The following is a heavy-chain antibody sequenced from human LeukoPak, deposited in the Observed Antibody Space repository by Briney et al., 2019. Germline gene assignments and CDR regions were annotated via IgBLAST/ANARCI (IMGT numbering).Heavy chain of an antibody. CDR2: TSAYNGNT. V-gene: IGHV1-18*01. D-gene: IGHD3-22*01. CDR1: GYTFTSYG. Sequence: GASVKVSCKASGYTFTSYGISWVRQAPGQGLEWTGWTSAYNGNTNYAQKLQGRVTMTTDTSTSTAYMELRSLRSDDTAVYYCAREESVSDDSSGYLDSRAFDIWGQGTMVTVSS. J-gene: IGHJ3*02. CDR3: AREESVSDDSSGYLDSRAFDI.